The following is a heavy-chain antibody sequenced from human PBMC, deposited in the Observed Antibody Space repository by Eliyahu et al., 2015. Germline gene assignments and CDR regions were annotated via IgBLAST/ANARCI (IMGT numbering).Heavy chain of an antibody. CDR1: GYTFTSYY. CDR3: ARASPIAVAGY. CDR2: INPSGGST. Sequence: QVQLVQSGAEVKKPGASVKVSCKXSGYTFTSYYMHWVRQAPGQGLEWMGIINPSGGSTSYAQKFQGRVTMTRDTSTSTVYMELSSLRSEDTAVYYCARASPIAVAGYWGQGTLVTVSS. J-gene: IGHJ4*02. V-gene: IGHV1-46*01. D-gene: IGHD6-19*01.